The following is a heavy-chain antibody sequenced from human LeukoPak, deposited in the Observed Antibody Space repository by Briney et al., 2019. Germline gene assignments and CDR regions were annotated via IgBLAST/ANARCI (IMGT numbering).Heavy chain of an antibody. CDR3: ARAITMVRGYYYYGMDV. CDR1: GYTFTGYY. CDR2: INPNSGGT. Sequence: ASVKVSCKAYGYTFTGYYMHWVRQAPGQGLEWMGWINPNSGGTNYAQKFQGRVTMTRDTSISTAYMELSRLRSDDTAVYYCARAITMVRGYYYYGMDVWGQGTTVTVSS. J-gene: IGHJ6*02. D-gene: IGHD3-10*01. V-gene: IGHV1-2*02.